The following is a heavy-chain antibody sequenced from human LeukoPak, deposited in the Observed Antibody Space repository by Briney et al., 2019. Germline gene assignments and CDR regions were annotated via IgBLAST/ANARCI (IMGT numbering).Heavy chain of an antibody. J-gene: IGHJ4*02. CDR2: ISSSSSYI. CDR3: ARGDSSGYKGVTFDY. D-gene: IGHD3-22*01. CDR1: GFTFSRYS. V-gene: IGHV3-21*03. Sequence: KPGGSLRLSCAASGFTFSRYSMNWVRQAPGKGLEWVSSISSSSSYIYYADSVKGRFTISRDNAKNSLYLQMNTLTAEDSPVYYCARGDSSGYKGVTFDYWGQGTLVTVSS.